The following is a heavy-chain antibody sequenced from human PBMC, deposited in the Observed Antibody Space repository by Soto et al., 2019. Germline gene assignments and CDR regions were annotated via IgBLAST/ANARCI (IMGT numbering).Heavy chain of an antibody. CDR3: ASGYSDYLNYYGMDV. CDR2: IIPIFGTA. CDR1: GGTFSSYA. D-gene: IGHD5-12*01. V-gene: IGHV1-69*13. Sequence: SVKVSCKASGGTFSSYAISWVRQAPGQGLEWMGGIIPIFGTANYAQKFQGRVTITADESTSTAYMELSSLRSEDTAVYYCASGYSDYLNYYGMDVWGQGTTVTVSS. J-gene: IGHJ6*02.